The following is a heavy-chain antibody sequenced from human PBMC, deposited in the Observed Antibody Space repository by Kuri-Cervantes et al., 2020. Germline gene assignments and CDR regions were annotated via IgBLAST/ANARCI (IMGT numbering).Heavy chain of an antibody. CDR1: GGSISSSNW. CDR2: IYYSGST. J-gene: IGHJ4*02. V-gene: IGHV4-4*02. CDR3: ARVPFTGYYFDY. Sequence: SETLPLTCAVSGGSISSSNWWMWVRQPPGKGLEWIGYIYYSGSTNYNPSLKSRVTISVDTSKNQFSLKLSSVTAADTAVYYCARVPFTGYYFDYWGQGTLVTVSS. D-gene: IGHD2-8*02.